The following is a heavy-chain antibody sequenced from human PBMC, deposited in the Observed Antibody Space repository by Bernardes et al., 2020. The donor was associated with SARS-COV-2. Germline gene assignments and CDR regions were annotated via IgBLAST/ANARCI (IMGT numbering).Heavy chain of an antibody. V-gene: IGHV4-39*01. CDR2: IYYSGST. J-gene: IGHJ4*02. Sequence: SETLSLTCTVSGGSISSSSYYWGWIRQPPGKGLEWIGSIYYSGSTYYNPSLKSRVTISVDTSKNQFSLKLSSVTAADTAVYYCARQAVVVVAATGDFDYWGQGTLVTVSS. CDR3: ARQAVVVVAATGDFDY. CDR1: GGSISSSSYY. D-gene: IGHD2-15*01.